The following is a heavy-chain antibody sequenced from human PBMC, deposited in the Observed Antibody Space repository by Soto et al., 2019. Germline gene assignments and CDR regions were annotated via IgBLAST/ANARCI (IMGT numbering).Heavy chain of an antibody. D-gene: IGHD3-3*01. Sequence: PGGSLRLSCAASGFTFSSYAMSWVRQAPGKGLEWVSAISGSGGSTYYADSVKGRFTISRDNSKNTLYLQMNSLRAEDTAVYYCAKVTTYYDFWSGYGNWFDPWGQGTLVTVSS. V-gene: IGHV3-23*01. CDR1: GFTFSSYA. CDR3: AKVTTYYDFWSGYGNWFDP. CDR2: ISGSGGST. J-gene: IGHJ5*02.